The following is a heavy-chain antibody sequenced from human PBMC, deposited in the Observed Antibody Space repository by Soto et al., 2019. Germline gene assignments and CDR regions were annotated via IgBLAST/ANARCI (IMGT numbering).Heavy chain of an antibody. CDR3: TREGIAAAGIVYYYYMDV. V-gene: IGHV3-49*03. J-gene: IGHJ6*03. CDR1: GFTFGDYS. D-gene: IGHD6-13*01. CDR2: IRSKAYGGTT. Sequence: PGGSLRLSCTASGFTFGDYSMNWFRQAPGKGLEWVGFIRSKAYGGTTEYAASVKGRFTISRDDSKSIAYLQMNSLKTEDTAVYYCTREGIAAAGIVYYYYMDVWGKGTTVTVSS.